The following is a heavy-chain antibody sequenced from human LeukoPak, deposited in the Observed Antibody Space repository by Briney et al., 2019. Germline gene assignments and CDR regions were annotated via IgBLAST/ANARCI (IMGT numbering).Heavy chain of an antibody. J-gene: IGHJ4*02. Sequence: ASVKVSCKASGYTFTGYYMHWVRQAPGQGLEWMGWINPNSGGTNYAQKFQGRVTMTRDTSISTAYMELSRLRSDDTAVYHCARDPHFLDYGSGSYQNWGQGTLVTVSS. D-gene: IGHD3-10*01. CDR1: GYTFTGYY. CDR3: ARDPHFLDYGSGSYQN. CDR2: INPNSGGT. V-gene: IGHV1-2*02.